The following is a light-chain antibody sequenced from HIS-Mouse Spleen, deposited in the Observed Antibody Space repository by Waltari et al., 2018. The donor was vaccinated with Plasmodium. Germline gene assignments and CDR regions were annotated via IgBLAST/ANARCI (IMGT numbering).Light chain of an antibody. CDR2: GAS. CDR1: QSVSSN. Sequence: EIVMTQSPATLSVSPGASATLSCRARQSVSSNLAWYQQKPGQAPRLLSYGASTRATGIPARFSGSGSGTEFTLTISSLQSEECAVYYCQQYKNWPAWTFGQGTKVEIK. CDR3: QQYKNWPAWT. V-gene: IGKV3-15*01. J-gene: IGKJ1*01.